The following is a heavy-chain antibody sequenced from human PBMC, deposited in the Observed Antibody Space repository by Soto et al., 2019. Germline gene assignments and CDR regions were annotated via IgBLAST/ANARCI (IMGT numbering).Heavy chain of an antibody. Sequence: EVQLLESGGGLVQPGGSLRLSCVASGFSFRGYAMSWVRQAPGKGLEWVSAISDSGGRTYYADSVKGRFTISRDNSKNTLYLQMNSQRAEDTAVYYCAKERTSSGYFDYWGQGTLVTVS. CDR1: GFSFRGYA. D-gene: IGHD3-22*01. V-gene: IGHV3-23*01. CDR3: AKERTSSGYFDY. J-gene: IGHJ4*02. CDR2: ISDSGGRT.